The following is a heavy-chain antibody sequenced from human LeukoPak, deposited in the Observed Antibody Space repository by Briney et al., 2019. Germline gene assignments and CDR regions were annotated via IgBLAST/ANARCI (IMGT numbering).Heavy chain of an antibody. V-gene: IGHV4-59*08. CDR2: IYYSGST. CDR1: GGSISSYY. J-gene: IGHJ4*02. D-gene: IGHD6-13*01. CDR3: ARIAAAGLFDY. Sequence: SETLSLTCTVSGGSISSYYWSWIRQPPGKGLEWIGYIYYSGSTNYNPSLKSRVTISVDTSKNQFSLKLSSVTAADTAVYYCARIAAAGLFDYWGQGTLVTVSS.